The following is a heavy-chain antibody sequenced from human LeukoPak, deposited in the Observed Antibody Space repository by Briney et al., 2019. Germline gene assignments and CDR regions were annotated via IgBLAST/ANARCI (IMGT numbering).Heavy chain of an antibody. J-gene: IGHJ4*02. CDR3: ARDRDCGTTTCSVDY. D-gene: IGHD2-2*01. Sequence: GGSLRLSYAASGFSFSDYYMSWVRQAPGKGLEWISYITNSGSTIYYAESVKGRFTISRDDAKNSLYLQMNNLRAEDTAVYYCARDRDCGTTTCSVDYWGQGTLVTVSS. CDR2: ITNSGSTI. CDR1: GFSFSDYY. V-gene: IGHV3-11*01.